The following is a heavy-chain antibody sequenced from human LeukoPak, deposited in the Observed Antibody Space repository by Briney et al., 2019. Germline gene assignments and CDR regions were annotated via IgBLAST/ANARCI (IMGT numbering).Heavy chain of an antibody. Sequence: GGSLRLSCAASGFTFSSYSMNWVRQAPGKGLEWVSSISSSSNYIYYADSVKGRFTISRDNAKNSLYLQMNSLRAEDTAVYYCARDGTWGYYMDVWGKGTTVTVSS. V-gene: IGHV3-21*01. CDR2: ISSSSNYI. D-gene: IGHD2-15*01. CDR3: ARDGTWGYYMDV. CDR1: GFTFSSYS. J-gene: IGHJ6*03.